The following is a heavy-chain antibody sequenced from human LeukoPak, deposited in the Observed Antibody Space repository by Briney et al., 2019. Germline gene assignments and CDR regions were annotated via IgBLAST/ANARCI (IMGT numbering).Heavy chain of an antibody. CDR3: ARVEKYSSGWYLIDAFDI. CDR1: GGSISSCGYY. CDR2: IYYSGST. V-gene: IGHV4-31*03. Sequence: PSETLSLTCTVSGGSISSCGYYWSWIRQHPGKGLEWIGYIYYSGSTYYNPSLKSRVTISVDTSKNQFSLKLSPVTAADTAVYYCARVEKYSSGWYLIDAFDIWGQGTMVTVSS. J-gene: IGHJ3*02. D-gene: IGHD6-19*01.